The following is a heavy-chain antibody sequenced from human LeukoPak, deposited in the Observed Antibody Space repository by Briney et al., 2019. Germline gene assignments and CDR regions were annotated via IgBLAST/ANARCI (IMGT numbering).Heavy chain of an antibody. CDR3: TRMTPGKAY. CDR2: SNHSEYT. D-gene: IGHD4-17*01. CDR1: VGSFNDYY. J-gene: IGHJ4*02. Sequence: SETLSLTCAVSVGSFNDYYWSWVRQTAGKGLEWIGGSNHSEYTNDSPSIKSRVTLSIDTSRKQFSLNVRSVTVADTGIYYCTRMTPGKAYSGQGTLVTVSS. V-gene: IGHV4-34*01.